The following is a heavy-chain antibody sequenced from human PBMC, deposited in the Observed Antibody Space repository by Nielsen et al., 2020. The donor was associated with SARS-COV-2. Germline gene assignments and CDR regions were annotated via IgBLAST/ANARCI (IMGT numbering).Heavy chain of an antibody. CDR3: ARDKIVVVPAAGGEYYYGIDV. CDR2: ISAYNGNT. Sequence: ASVKVSCKASGYTFTSYGISWVRQAPGQGLEWMGWISAYNGNTNYAQKLQGRVTMTTDTSTSTAYMELRSLRSDDTAVYYCARDKIVVVPAAGGEYYYGIDVWGQGTTVTVSS. CDR1: GYTFTSYG. J-gene: IGHJ6*02. V-gene: IGHV1-18*01. D-gene: IGHD2-2*01.